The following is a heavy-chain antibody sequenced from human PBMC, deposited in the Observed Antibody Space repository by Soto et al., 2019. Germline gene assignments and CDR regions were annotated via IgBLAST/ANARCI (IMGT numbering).Heavy chain of an antibody. V-gene: IGHV1-69*08. J-gene: IGHJ4*02. D-gene: IGHD4-17*01. Sequence: QVQLVQSGAEVKKPGSSVKVSCKASGGTFSSYTISWVRQAPGQGLEWMGRIIPILGIANYAQKFQGRVTITADKSTSTAYMELSSLRSEDTAVYYWERESRRAVNTDYWGQGTLVTVSS. CDR3: ERESRRAVNTDY. CDR1: GGTFSSYT. CDR2: IIPILGIA.